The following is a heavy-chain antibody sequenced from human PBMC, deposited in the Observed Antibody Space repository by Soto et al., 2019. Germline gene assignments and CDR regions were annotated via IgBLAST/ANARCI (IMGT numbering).Heavy chain of an antibody. V-gene: IGHV4-59*01. CDR1: GGSISSFF. CDR3: ARDLVGPTFNGRMNWFDP. D-gene: IGHD1-26*01. CDR2: IDHSGST. Sequence: QVQVRESGPGLVKPSETLSLVCTVSGGSISSFFWSWIRQPPGKGLEWIGFIDHSGSTAYNPSLRSRATRSVDASKNHLSLKLNSFTAAVTAMYYCARDLVGPTFNGRMNWFDPWGLGTLVIVSS. J-gene: IGHJ5*02.